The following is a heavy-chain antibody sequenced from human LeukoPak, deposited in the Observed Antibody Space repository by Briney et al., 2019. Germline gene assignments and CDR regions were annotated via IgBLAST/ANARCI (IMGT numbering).Heavy chain of an antibody. CDR3: ARHIPVSYDAFDL. CDR2: VYYTGRT. D-gene: IGHD6-19*01. V-gene: IGHV4-59*08. J-gene: IGHJ3*01. Sequence: KASETLSLTCSVSDGSITGYYWSWIRQPPGKGLEWIAYVYYTGRTLYNPSLESRVTISVDTSKTQFSLKLTSVTAADTAVYYCARHIPVSYDAFDLWGRGTTVTVSS. CDR1: DGSITGYY.